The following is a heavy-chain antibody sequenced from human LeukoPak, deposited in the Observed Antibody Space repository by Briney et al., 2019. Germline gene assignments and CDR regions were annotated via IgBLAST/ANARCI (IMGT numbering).Heavy chain of an antibody. Sequence: PGGSLRLSCSASGFTFSNYAMHWVRQAPGKGLEYVSAISNNGGSTYYADSVKGRFTISRDISKNTLYLQMDSLRAEDTAIYYCARDWKTNSFDYWGQGTLVTVSS. CDR1: GFTFSNYA. J-gene: IGHJ4*02. V-gene: IGHV3-64*04. CDR3: ARDWKTNSFDY. D-gene: IGHD1-1*01. CDR2: ISNNGGST.